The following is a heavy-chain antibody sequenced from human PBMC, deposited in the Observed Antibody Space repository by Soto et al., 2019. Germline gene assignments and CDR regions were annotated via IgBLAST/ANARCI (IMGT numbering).Heavy chain of an antibody. J-gene: IGHJ4*02. CDR1: GGSFSGYY. Sequence: LSLTCAVYGGSFSGYYWSWIRQPPGKGLEWSGEINHSGSTNYNPSLKSRVTISVDTSKNQFSLKPSSVTAADTAVYYCARGLSGGSPSRLDYWGQGTLVTVSS. CDR3: ARGLSGGSPSRLDY. CDR2: INHSGST. D-gene: IGHD2-15*01. V-gene: IGHV4-34*01.